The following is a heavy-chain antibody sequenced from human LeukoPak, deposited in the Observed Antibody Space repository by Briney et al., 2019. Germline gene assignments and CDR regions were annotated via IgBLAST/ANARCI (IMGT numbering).Heavy chain of an antibody. CDR2: ISYDGSNK. D-gene: IGHD1-26*01. CDR3: ARDGRGNYHLDL. V-gene: IGHV3-30-3*01. J-gene: IGHJ4*02. CDR1: GFTFSSYA. Sequence: GGSLRLSCAASGFTFSSYAMHWVRQAPGKGLEWVAVISYDGSNKYYADSVKGRFTISRDNAKNSMYLQMNSLRAEDTAVYYCARDGRGNYHLDLWGQGTLVTVSS.